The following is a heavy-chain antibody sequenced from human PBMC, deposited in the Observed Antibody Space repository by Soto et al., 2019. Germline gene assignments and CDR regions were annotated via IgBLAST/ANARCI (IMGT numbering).Heavy chain of an antibody. CDR2: ISSSSSTI. Sequence: PGGSLRLSCAASGFTFSSYSMNWVRQAPGKGLEWVSYISSSSSTIYYADSVKGRFTISRDNAKNSLYLQMNSLRAEDTAVYYCARDMEADSSGWYHDAFDIWGQGTMVTVSS. CDR3: ARDMEADSSGWYHDAFDI. J-gene: IGHJ3*02. CDR1: GFTFSSYS. D-gene: IGHD6-19*01. V-gene: IGHV3-48*01.